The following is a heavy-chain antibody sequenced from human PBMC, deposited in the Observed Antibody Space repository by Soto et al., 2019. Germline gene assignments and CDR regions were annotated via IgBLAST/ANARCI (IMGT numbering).Heavy chain of an antibody. CDR3: ARYSSGWYDAGYFQH. CDR1: GFTFSSYA. Sequence: QVQLVESGGGVVQPGRSLRLSCAASGFTFSSYAMHWVRQAPGKGLEWVAVISYDGSNKYYADSVKGRFTISRDNSKNTLNLQMNSLRAEDTAVYYCARYSSGWYDAGYFQHWGQGTLVTVSS. D-gene: IGHD6-19*01. V-gene: IGHV3-30-3*01. J-gene: IGHJ1*01. CDR2: ISYDGSNK.